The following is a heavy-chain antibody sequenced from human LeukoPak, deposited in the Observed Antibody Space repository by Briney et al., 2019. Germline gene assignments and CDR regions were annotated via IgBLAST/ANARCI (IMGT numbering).Heavy chain of an antibody. CDR2: IIPIFGTT. CDR1: GYTFTSYA. Sequence: SVKVSCKASGYTFTSYAISWVRQAPGQGLEWMGGIIPIFGTTNYAQKFQGRVTITADKSTSTAYMELSSLRSDDTAVYYCARAIRGSKIASRYYFYYMDVWGKGTAVTVSS. D-gene: IGHD3-10*01. V-gene: IGHV1-69*06. J-gene: IGHJ6*03. CDR3: ARAIRGSKIASRYYFYYMDV.